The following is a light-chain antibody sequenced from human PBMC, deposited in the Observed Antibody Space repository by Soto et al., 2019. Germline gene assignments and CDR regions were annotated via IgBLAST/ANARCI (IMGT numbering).Light chain of an antibody. Sequence: QSVLTQPPSASGSFGQSVTISCTGTSSHVGGYNYVSWYQQHPGKAPKLMIYEVSERPSGVPDRFSGSKSGNTASLTVSGLQADEEADYYCSSYSGTNYHYVFGTGTKLTVL. CDR3: SSYSGTNYHYV. CDR1: SSHVGGYNY. CDR2: EVS. J-gene: IGLJ1*01. V-gene: IGLV2-8*01.